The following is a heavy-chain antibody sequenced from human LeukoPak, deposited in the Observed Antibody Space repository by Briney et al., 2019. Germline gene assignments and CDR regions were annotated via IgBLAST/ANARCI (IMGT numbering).Heavy chain of an antibody. V-gene: IGHV1-69*05. D-gene: IGHD6-13*01. Sequence: GASVKVSCKASGVSFRDYTINGVRQAPGQGLEWMGAIIPISGTTNYAQRLQGRVPLTMDDSATTAFMEMSSLRSEDTAVYYCASRFTARQLVPADYYHMDVWGKGTTVFVSS. CDR3: ASRFTARQLVPADYYHMDV. J-gene: IGHJ6*03. CDR1: GVSFRDYT. CDR2: IIPISGTT.